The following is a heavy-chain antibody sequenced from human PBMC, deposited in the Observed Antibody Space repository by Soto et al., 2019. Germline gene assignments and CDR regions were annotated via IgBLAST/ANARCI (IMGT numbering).Heavy chain of an antibody. CDR2: IKSKRDGGTT. V-gene: IGHV3-15*01. Sequence: EVQLVESGGGLVKPGGSLRLSCAASGFTFSGAWMSWVRQAPGKGLEWVGRIKSKRDGGTTDYAAPVKGRFTISRDDSNNTLYLQMNSLKTEDTAVYYCTRHSSGIDYWGQGTLVTVSS. CDR3: TRHSSGIDY. CDR1: GFTFSGAW. D-gene: IGHD6-25*01. J-gene: IGHJ4*02.